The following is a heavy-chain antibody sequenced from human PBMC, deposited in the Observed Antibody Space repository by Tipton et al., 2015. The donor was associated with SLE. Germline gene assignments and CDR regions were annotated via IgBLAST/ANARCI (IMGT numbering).Heavy chain of an antibody. D-gene: IGHD1-26*01. V-gene: IGHV4-34*09. Sequence: TLSLTCAVYDGSFSGHYWTWIRQPPERGLEWIGEINESGSTNYNPSLKSRLIMSIDASKNQFSLKLSSVTAADTAVYYCARDEIGSYKGGFDYWGQGTLVTVSS. CDR2: INESGST. J-gene: IGHJ4*02. CDR3: ARDEIGSYKGGFDY. CDR1: DGSFSGHY.